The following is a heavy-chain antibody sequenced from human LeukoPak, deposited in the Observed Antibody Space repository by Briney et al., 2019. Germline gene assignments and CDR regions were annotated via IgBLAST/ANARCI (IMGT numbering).Heavy chain of an antibody. J-gene: IGHJ4*02. D-gene: IGHD3-10*01. Sequence: GGSLRLSCVGSGFTFSGYSMNWVRQAPGKGLEWVSSISSGTSYIHYADSVRGRFTISRDNAKSSVYLQMNSLRAEDTAVYYCATDPWQGRGLLDYWGQGTLVTVSS. V-gene: IGHV3-21*01. CDR3: ATDPWQGRGLLDY. CDR1: GFTFSGYS. CDR2: ISSGTSYI.